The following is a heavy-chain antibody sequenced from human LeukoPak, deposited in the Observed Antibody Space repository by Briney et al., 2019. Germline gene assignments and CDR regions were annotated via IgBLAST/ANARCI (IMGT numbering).Heavy chain of an antibody. J-gene: IGHJ6*02. D-gene: IGHD3-10*01. Sequence: GGSLRLSCAASGFTFRSYGIHWVRQAPGRGLEWVSSISMSSTYIFYTDSVKGRFTISRDNAKNSLYLQMNSLRAEDTAVYYCARDHEEGNYGMDVWGQGTTVTVSS. CDR3: ARDHEEGNYGMDV. CDR1: GFTFRSYG. V-gene: IGHV3-21*01. CDR2: ISMSSTYI.